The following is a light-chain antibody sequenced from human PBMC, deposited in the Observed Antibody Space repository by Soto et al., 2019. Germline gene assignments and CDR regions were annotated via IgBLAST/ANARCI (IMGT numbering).Light chain of an antibody. CDR2: GAS. CDR1: QSVSSN. CDR3: QQYNNWPRT. J-gene: IGKJ2*02. V-gene: IGKV3-15*01. Sequence: EIVVTQSPATLSVSPGERATLSCRASQSVSSNLAWYQQKPGQAPRLLIYGASTRATGIPARFSGSGSGTEFTLTIGSLQSEDLAFYYCQQYNNWPRTSGQGNKLEIK.